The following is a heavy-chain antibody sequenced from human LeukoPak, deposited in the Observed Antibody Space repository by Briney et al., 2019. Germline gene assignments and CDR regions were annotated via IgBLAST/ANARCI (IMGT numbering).Heavy chain of an antibody. CDR3: ARDPTVTNFHDAFDI. D-gene: IGHD4-17*01. J-gene: IGHJ3*02. CDR2: ISDDGSNK. Sequence: GRSLRLSCAASGFTFSNYAMHWVRQAPGKGLEWVAVISDDGSNKYYADSVKGRFTISRDNSKNTLYLQMNSLRAEDTAVYYCARDPTVTNFHDAFDIWGQGTMVTVSS. CDR1: GFTFSNYA. V-gene: IGHV3-30-3*01.